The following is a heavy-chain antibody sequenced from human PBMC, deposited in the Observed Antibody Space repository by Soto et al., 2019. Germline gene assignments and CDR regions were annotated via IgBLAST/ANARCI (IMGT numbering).Heavy chain of an antibody. CDR2: INHSGST. D-gene: IGHD5-12*01. CDR3: ARGEDVDIVATNYFDY. J-gene: IGHJ4*02. V-gene: IGHV4-34*01. Sequence: SETLSLTCAVYGGSFSGYCWSWIRQPPGKGLEWIGEINHSGSTNYNPSLKSRVTISVDTSKNQLSLKLSSVTAADTAVYYCARGEDVDIVATNYFDYWGQGTLLTVSS. CDR1: GGSFSGYC.